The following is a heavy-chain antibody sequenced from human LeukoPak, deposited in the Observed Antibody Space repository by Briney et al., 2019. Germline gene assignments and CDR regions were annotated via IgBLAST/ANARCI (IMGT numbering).Heavy chain of an antibody. D-gene: IGHD5-24*01. CDR1: GYTFTSYF. CDR2: INPNGGST. J-gene: IGHJ4*02. Sequence: ASVKVSCKASGYTFTSYFMHWVRQAPGQGLEWMGIINPNGGSTRYAQKFQGRVTMTRDTSTSTVFIELSSLRPEDTAVYYCARGIGNGYRLFDYWGQGTLVTVSS. V-gene: IGHV1-46*01. CDR3: ARGIGNGYRLFDY.